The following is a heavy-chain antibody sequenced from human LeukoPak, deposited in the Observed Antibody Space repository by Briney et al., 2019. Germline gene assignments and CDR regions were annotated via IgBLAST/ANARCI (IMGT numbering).Heavy chain of an antibody. CDR3: ARLGGDTYYFGSASYPNWYFDL. CDR2: IYPDDSDT. Sequence: GESLKISCQASGYTFTSYWIGWVRQMPGKGLECMGIIYPDDSDTTYSPSFQGQVTISADESFSTAYLQWSSLKASATAIYYCARLGGDTYYFGSASYPNWYFDLWGRGTLVTVSS. V-gene: IGHV5-51*01. D-gene: IGHD3-10*01. J-gene: IGHJ2*01. CDR1: GYTFTSYW.